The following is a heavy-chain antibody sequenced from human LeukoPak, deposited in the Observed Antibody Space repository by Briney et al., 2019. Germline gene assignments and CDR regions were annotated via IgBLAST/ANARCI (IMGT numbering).Heavy chain of an antibody. CDR3: ARDGVHYDFWSGPTGGRYYYYYMDV. Sequence: SETQSLTCTVSGGSISSGDYYWSWIRQPPGKGLEWIGYIYYSGSTYYNPSLKSRVTISVDTSKNQFSLKLSSVTAADTAVYYCARDGVHYDFWSGPTGGRYYYYYMDVWGKGTTVTVSS. J-gene: IGHJ6*03. CDR2: IYYSGST. D-gene: IGHD3-3*01. CDR1: GGSISSGDYY. V-gene: IGHV4-30-4*08.